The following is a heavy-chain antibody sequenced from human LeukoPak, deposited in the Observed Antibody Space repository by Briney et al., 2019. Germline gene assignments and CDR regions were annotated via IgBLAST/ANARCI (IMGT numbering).Heavy chain of an antibody. J-gene: IGHJ6*03. D-gene: IGHD3-10*01. CDR3: AKDLLLYGSGEVLYYMDV. V-gene: IGHV3-11*04. Sequence: PGGSLRLSCAASGFTFSDYYMSWIRQAPGKGLEWVSYISSSGTTILYADSVKGRFTISRDNAKNSLYLQMNSLRAEDTAVYYCAKDLLLYGSGEVLYYMDVWGKGTTVTISS. CDR1: GFTFSDYY. CDR2: ISSSGTTI.